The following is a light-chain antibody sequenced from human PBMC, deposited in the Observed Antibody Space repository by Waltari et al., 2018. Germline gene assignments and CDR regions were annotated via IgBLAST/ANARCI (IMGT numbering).Light chain of an antibody. CDR2: GAS. V-gene: IGKV3-20*01. J-gene: IGKJ1*01. Sequence: EIVLTQSPGTLSLYPGERATLSCRASQSVSSSYLAWYQQKPGQAPRVLIHGASSRATGIPDRFSGSGSGTDFTLTISRLEPEDFAVYYCQQYGSSPWTFGQGTKVEIK. CDR1: QSVSSSY. CDR3: QQYGSSPWT.